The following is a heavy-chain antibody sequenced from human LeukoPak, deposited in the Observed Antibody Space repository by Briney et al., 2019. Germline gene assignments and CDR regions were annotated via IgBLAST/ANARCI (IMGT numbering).Heavy chain of an antibody. CDR2: ISSSSSTI. D-gene: IGHD2-2*01. CDR3: ARDPHSSTDCSSTSCSYDY. Sequence: PGGSLRLSCAASGFTFSSYSMNWVRQAPGKGLEWVSYISSSSSTIYYADSVKGRFTISRDNAKNSLYLQMNSLRAEDTAVYYCARDPHSSTDCSSTSCSYDYWGQGTLVTVSS. J-gene: IGHJ4*02. CDR1: GFTFSSYS. V-gene: IGHV3-48*04.